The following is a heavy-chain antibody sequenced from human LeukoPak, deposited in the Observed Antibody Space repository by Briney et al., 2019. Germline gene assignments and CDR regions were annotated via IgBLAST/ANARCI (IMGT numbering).Heavy chain of an antibody. CDR1: GYTFTGYY. CDR3: AKRGYSGYDTGGPYYFDY. D-gene: IGHD5-12*01. J-gene: IGHJ4*02. CDR2: INPNSGGT. V-gene: IGHV1-2*02. Sequence: ASVKVSCKASGYTFTGYYMHWVRQAPGQGLEWMGWINPNSGGTNYAQKFQGRVTMTRDTSISTAYMELSGLRSDDTAVYYCAKRGYSGYDTGGPYYFDYWGQGTLVTVSS.